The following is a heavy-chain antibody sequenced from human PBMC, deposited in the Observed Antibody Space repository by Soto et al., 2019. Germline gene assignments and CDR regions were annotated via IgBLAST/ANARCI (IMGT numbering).Heavy chain of an antibody. D-gene: IGHD2-15*01. CDR3: SRDRYCSGGSCYSFWFGP. V-gene: IGHV4-31*03. CDR1: GGSISSGGYY. CDR2: IYYSGST. Sequence: SETLSLTCTVSGGSISSGGYYWRWIRQHPGKGLEWIGYIYYSGSTYYNPSLKSRVTISVDTSKNQLSLKLSSVTAADTAVYYCSRDRYCSGGSCYSFWFGPWGQGTLVTVSS. J-gene: IGHJ5*02.